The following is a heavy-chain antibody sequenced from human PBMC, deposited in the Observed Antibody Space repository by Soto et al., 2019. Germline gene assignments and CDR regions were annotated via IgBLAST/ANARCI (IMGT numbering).Heavy chain of an antibody. CDR3: TRGMYSAYETSPLFFDY. CDR1: GFSPGAFA. CDR2: TRSKAYGGTT. Sequence: PGGSLRLSCTASGFSPGAFAMSWFRQAPGKGLEWVGFTRSKAYGGTTEYAASVRGRFTLSRDDSKSIVYLQMNSLKTEDTAVYYCTRGMYSAYETSPLFFDYWGRGTLVTVSS. D-gene: IGHD5-12*01. V-gene: IGHV3-49*03. J-gene: IGHJ4*02.